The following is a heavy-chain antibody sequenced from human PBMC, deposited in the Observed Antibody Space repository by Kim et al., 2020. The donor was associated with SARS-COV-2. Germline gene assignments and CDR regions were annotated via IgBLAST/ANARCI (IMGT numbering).Heavy chain of an antibody. D-gene: IGHD3-9*01. CDR1: GFTLSSHW. J-gene: IGHJ4*02. Sequence: GGSLRLSCAASGFTLSSHWMSWVRQAPGKGLEWVANIKGDGSLILYVDSVTGRFTISRDNAKNSLDLQMTSLRDEDTAVYYCARGGLTGWDLGGQGTLVTVSS. V-gene: IGHV3-7*05. CDR2: IKGDGSLI. CDR3: ARGGLTGWDL.